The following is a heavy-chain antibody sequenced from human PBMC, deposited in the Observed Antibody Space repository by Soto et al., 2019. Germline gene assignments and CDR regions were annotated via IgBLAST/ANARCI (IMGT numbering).Heavy chain of an antibody. CDR3: ARGQYYGSGRSCYFDY. CDR1: GGSISSGDYY. D-gene: IGHD3-10*01. Sequence: PSETLSLTCTVSGGSISSGDYYWSWIRQPPGKGLEWIGYIYYSGSTYYNPSLKSRVTISVDTSKNQFSLKLSSVTAADTAVYYCARGQYYGSGRSCYFDYWGQGTLVTVSS. V-gene: IGHV4-30-4*01. J-gene: IGHJ4*02. CDR2: IYYSGST.